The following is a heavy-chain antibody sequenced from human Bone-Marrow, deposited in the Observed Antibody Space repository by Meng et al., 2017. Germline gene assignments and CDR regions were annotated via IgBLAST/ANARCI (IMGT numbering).Heavy chain of an antibody. CDR1: GGSISSSSYY. CDR3: ARIHQAVAPYYFDY. CDR2: IYYSGST. V-gene: IGHV4-39*07. J-gene: IGHJ4*02. Sequence: SETLSLTCTVSGGSISSSSYYWGWIRQPPGKGLEWIGSIYYSGSTYYNPSLKSRVTISVDTSKNQFSLKLSSVTAADTAVYYCARIHQAVAPYYFDYWGQGTLVTVSS. D-gene: IGHD6-19*01.